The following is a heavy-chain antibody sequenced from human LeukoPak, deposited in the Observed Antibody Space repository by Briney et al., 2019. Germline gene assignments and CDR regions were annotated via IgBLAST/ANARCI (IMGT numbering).Heavy chain of an antibody. CDR1: GGSFSGYY. J-gene: IGHJ4*02. CDR3: ARPCSGGSCLDY. D-gene: IGHD2-15*01. Sequence: SETLSLTCAVYGGSFSGYYWSWIRQPPGKGLEWIGEINHSGSTNYNPSLKSRVTISVDTSKNQFSLKLSSVTAADTAVYYCARPCSGGSCLDYWGQGTLVTVSS. V-gene: IGHV4-34*01. CDR2: INHSGST.